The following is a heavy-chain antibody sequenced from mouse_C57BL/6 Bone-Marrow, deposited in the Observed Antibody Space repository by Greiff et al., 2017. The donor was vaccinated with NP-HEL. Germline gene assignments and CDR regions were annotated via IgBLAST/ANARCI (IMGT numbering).Heavy chain of an antibody. CDR2: IHPNSGST. Sequence: QVHVKQPGAELVKPGASVKLSCKASGYTFTSYWMHWVKQRPGQGLEWIGMIHPNSGSTNYNEKFKSKATLTVDKSSSTAYMQLSSLTSEDSAVYYCAREFIHAMDYWGQGTSVTVSS. V-gene: IGHV1-64*01. CDR3: AREFIHAMDY. J-gene: IGHJ4*01. CDR1: GYTFTSYW. D-gene: IGHD1-1*01.